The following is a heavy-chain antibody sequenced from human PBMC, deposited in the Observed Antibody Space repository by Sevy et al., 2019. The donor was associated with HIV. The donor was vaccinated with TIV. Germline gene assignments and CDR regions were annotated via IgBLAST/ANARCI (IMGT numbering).Heavy chain of an antibody. Sequence: ASVKVSCKASGGTFSSYAISWVRQAPGQGLEWMGGIIPIFGTANYAQKFQGRVTITADESTSTAYMELSSLRSEDTAVYYCAREYCSGGSCYCDYWGQGTLVTVSS. D-gene: IGHD2-15*01. CDR2: IIPIFGTA. V-gene: IGHV1-69*13. CDR3: AREYCSGGSCYCDY. J-gene: IGHJ4*02. CDR1: GGTFSSYA.